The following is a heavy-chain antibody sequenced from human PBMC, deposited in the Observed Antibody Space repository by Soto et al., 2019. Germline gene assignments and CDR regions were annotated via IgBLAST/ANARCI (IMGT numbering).Heavy chain of an antibody. CDR3: AKTRTAVVVGEIDDY. V-gene: IGHV3-23*01. CDR1: GFTFSSYA. CDR2: ISGTGGST. Sequence: EVQLLEYGGGLVQPGGSLRLSCAASGFTFSSYAMAWVRQAPGKGLEWVSTISGTGGSTYYADSVKGRFTISRDSSKNTRYVHMNSLRAEVTAVYYCAKTRTAVVVGEIDDYWGQGTLVTVSS. D-gene: IGHD2-15*01. J-gene: IGHJ4*02.